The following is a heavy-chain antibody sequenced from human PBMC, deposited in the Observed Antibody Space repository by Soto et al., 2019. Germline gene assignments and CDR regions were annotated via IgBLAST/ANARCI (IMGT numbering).Heavy chain of an antibody. D-gene: IGHD2-15*01. CDR2: ISSSSTI. V-gene: IGHV3-48*01. CDR1: GFTFSSYS. J-gene: IGHJ5*02. CDR3: ERGSHCSGGSCKSYNWFDP. Sequence: GGSLRLSCAASGFTFSSYSMNWVRQAPGKGLEWVSYISSSSTIYYADSVKGRFTISRDNAKNSLYLQMNSLRAEDTAVYYCERGSHCSGGSCKSYNWFDPWGQGTLVTVSS.